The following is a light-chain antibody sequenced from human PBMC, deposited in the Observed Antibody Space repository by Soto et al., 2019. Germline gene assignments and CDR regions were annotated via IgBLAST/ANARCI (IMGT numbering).Light chain of an antibody. CDR2: GAS. CDR1: QSVSNNY. Sequence: EIVLTQSPGTLSLSPGERATLSCRASQSVSNNYLAWYQQKPGQAPRLLIYGASSRATGIPDRFSGSGSGTDFTLTISRREPEDFAVYYCQQYGSSITFGQGTRLEIK. CDR3: QQYGSSIT. V-gene: IGKV3-20*01. J-gene: IGKJ5*01.